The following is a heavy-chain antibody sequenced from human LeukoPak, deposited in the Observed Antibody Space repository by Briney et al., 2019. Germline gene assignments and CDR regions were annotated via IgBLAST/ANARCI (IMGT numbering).Heavy chain of an antibody. CDR2: INPNSGGT. J-gene: IGHJ4*02. V-gene: IGHV1-2*02. Sequence: GASVKVSCKASGYTFTGYYMHWVRQAPGQGLEWMGWINPNSGGTNYAQKFQGRVTMTRDTSISTAYMELSRLRSDDTAVYYCARDFGSGSFPFDYWGQGTLVTVSS. D-gene: IGHD3-10*01. CDR1: GYTFTGYY. CDR3: ARDFGSGSFPFDY.